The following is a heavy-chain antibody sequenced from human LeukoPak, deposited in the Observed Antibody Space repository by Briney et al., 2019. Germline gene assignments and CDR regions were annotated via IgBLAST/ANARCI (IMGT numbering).Heavy chain of an antibody. D-gene: IGHD2-2*01. V-gene: IGHV4-59*11. Sequence: PSETLSLTCTVSGGSISSHYWSWIRQPPGKGLEWIGYIYYSGSTNYNPSLKSRVTISVDTSKNQFSLKLSSVTAADTAVYYCARAMPFDPWGQGTLVTVSS. CDR2: IYYSGST. CDR1: GGSISSHY. J-gene: IGHJ5*02. CDR3: ARAMPFDP.